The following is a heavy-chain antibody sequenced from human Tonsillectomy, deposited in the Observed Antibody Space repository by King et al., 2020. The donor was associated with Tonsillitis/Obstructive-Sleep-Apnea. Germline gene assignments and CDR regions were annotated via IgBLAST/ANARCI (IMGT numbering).Heavy chain of an antibody. CDR3: RLTPAAPTGFDP. CDR2: ISYDANNE. D-gene: IGHD2-2*01. V-gene: IGHV3-30*04. Sequence: VQLVESGGGVVQSGRSLRLSCAASGFTFRSYAMHWVRQAPGKGLECVAVISYDANNEYYIDSVKGRFTISRDNSKNTLYLQMNSLRVEDTAVYYCRLTPAAPTGFDPWGQGTLVTVSS. CDR1: GFTFRSYA. J-gene: IGHJ5*02.